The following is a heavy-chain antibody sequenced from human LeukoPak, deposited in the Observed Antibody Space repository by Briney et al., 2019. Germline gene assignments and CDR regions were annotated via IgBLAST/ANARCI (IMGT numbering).Heavy chain of an antibody. CDR1: GDSVSGNNDA. CDR2: IYYRSKWYS. V-gene: IGHV6-1*01. Sequence: SQTLSLTCVISGDSVSGNNDAWNWIRQSPSRGLEWLGRIYYRSKWYSDYAVSVKSRITISPDTSKNQFSLKLSSVTAADTAVYYCARLPAAIGEDFHYYGMDVWGQGTTVTVSS. D-gene: IGHD2-2*02. J-gene: IGHJ6*02. CDR3: ARLPAAIGEDFHYYGMDV.